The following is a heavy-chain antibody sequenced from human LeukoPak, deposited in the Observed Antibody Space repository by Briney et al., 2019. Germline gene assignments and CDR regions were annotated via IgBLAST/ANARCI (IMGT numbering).Heavy chain of an antibody. CDR3: ARSDSAEGTFDI. CDR1: GYIFGFYW. V-gene: IGHV5-51*01. D-gene: IGHD6-19*01. Sequence: GESLKISCEASGYIFGFYWFAWVRQIPGKGLEWMGIIYPGDGDARYGPSLQGQVIMSGDTSINTAYLYLSSLKASDTAMYYCARSDSAEGTFDIWGQGTMVTVSS. J-gene: IGHJ3*02. CDR2: IYPGDGDA.